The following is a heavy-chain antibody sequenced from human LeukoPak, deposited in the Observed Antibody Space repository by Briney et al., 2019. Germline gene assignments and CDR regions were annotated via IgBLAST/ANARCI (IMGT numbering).Heavy chain of an antibody. CDR2: IYYSGST. D-gene: IGHD5-18*01. CDR3: AGGYRYGSTYYYMDV. CDR1: GGAISSYY. V-gene: IGHV4-59*01. J-gene: IGHJ6*03. Sequence: RPSETLSLTCTVSGGAISSYYWSWIRQPPGKGLNWIGYIYYSGSTNYNPSLKSRVTISVDTSKNQFSLKLSSVTAADTAVYYCAGGYRYGSTYYYMDVWGKGTTVTISS.